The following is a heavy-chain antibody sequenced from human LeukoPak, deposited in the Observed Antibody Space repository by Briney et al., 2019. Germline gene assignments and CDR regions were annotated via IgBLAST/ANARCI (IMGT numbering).Heavy chain of an antibody. Sequence: GGSLRLSCAASGFTFSSYGMHWVRQAPGKGLEWVAVISYDGSNKFYADSVKGRFTISRDNSKNTLYLQMNSLTADDTAVYYCAKPPQTGTGTEYFQHWGQGTLVTVSS. CDR3: AKPPQTGTGTEYFQH. D-gene: IGHD1-7*01. V-gene: IGHV3-30*18. CDR2: ISYDGSNK. CDR1: GFTFSSYG. J-gene: IGHJ1*01.